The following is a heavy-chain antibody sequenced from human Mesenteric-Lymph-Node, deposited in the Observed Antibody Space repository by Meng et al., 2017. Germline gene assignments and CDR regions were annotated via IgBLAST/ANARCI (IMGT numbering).Heavy chain of an antibody. D-gene: IGHD3-10*01. V-gene: IGHV4-59*08. CDR1: GGSISSYY. J-gene: IGHJ4*02. CDR3: ARQSGYFDY. CDR2: IYYSGST. Sequence: HVQLQASGQGLVKPSETLSLTCTVSGGSISSYYWSWIRQPPGKGLEWIGHIYYSGSTSYNPSLKSRVTISVDTSKNQFSLKLSSVTATDTAVYYCARQSGYFDYWGRGTLVTVSS.